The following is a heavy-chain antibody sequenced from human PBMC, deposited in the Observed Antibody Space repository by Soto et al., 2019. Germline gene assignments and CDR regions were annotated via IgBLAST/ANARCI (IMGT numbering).Heavy chain of an antibody. CDR1: GGSFSGYY. CDR2: INHSGST. CDR3: ASLMTTVTTSDD. J-gene: IGHJ4*02. V-gene: IGHV4-34*01. D-gene: IGHD4-17*01. Sequence: SETLSLTCAVYGGSFSGYYWSWIRQPPGKGLEWIGEINHSGSTNYNPSLKSRVTISVDTSKNQFSLKLSSVTAADTAVYYCASLMTTVTTSDDWGKGTLVTV.